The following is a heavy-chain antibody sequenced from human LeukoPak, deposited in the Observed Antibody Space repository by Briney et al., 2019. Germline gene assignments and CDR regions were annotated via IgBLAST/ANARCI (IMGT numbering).Heavy chain of an antibody. CDR2: ISGSGGST. J-gene: IGHJ4*02. V-gene: IGHV3-23*01. Sequence: PGGSLRLSCAASGFTFSSYAMRWVRQAPGKGLEWVSGISGSGGSTYYADSVKGRFTISRDNSKNTLYLQMNSLRAEDTAVYYCAKYYYDSSGYQAFDYWGQGTLVTVSS. CDR3: AKYYYDSSGYQAFDY. CDR1: GFTFSSYA. D-gene: IGHD3-22*01.